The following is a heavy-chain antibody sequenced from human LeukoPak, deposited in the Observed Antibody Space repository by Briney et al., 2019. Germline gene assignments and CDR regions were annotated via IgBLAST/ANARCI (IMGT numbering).Heavy chain of an antibody. Sequence: PGGSLRLSCAASGFTFDDYAMHWVRQAPGKGLEWVSTITASGTDTFYADSVKGRFTISRDNSKNTLSLQMNSLRAEDTALYYCAKYTSGWVNDYWGQGTLVTVSS. V-gene: IGHV3-23*01. D-gene: IGHD6-19*01. J-gene: IGHJ4*02. CDR1: GFTFDDYA. CDR2: ITASGTDT. CDR3: AKYTSGWVNDY.